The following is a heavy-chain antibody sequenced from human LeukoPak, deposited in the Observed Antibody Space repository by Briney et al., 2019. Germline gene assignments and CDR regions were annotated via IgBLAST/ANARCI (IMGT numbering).Heavy chain of an antibody. D-gene: IGHD4-17*01. J-gene: IGHJ5*02. V-gene: IGHV3-30-3*01. CDR1: GFTFSSYA. Sequence: RGGSLRLSCAASGFTFSSYAMHWVRQAPGKGLEWVAVISYDGSNKYYADSVKGRFTISRDNSKNTLYLQMNSLRAEDTAVYYCARDPFFTTVTNWFDPWGQGILVTVSS. CDR2: ISYDGSNK. CDR3: ARDPFFTTVTNWFDP.